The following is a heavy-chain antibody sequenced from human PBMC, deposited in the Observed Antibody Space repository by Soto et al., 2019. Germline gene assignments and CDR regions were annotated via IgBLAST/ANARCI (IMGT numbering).Heavy chain of an antibody. D-gene: IGHD3-10*01. CDR3: AKDLYGSGSYKGFDY. CDR1: GFTFSSYA. V-gene: IGHV3-23*01. CDR2: ISGSGGST. Sequence: LRLSCAASGFTFSSYAMSWVRQAPGKGLEWVSAISGSGGSTYYADSVKGRFTISRDNSKNTLYLQMNSLRAEDTAVYYCAKDLYGSGSYKGFDYWGQGTLVTVSS. J-gene: IGHJ4*02.